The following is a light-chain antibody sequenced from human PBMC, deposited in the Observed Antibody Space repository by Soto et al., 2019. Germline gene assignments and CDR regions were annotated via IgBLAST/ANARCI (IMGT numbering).Light chain of an antibody. CDR2: DAS. CDR1: QRVSSY. J-gene: IGKJ4*01. CDR3: QQRSNWPPGT. V-gene: IGKV3-11*01. Sequence: EIVLTQSPATLSLSPGERATLSCRASQRVSSYLAWYQQKPGQAPRLLIYDASNRATGIPARFSGSVSGTXXXXXXXXXXXXXXAVYYCQQRSNWPPGTFGGGTKVEIK.